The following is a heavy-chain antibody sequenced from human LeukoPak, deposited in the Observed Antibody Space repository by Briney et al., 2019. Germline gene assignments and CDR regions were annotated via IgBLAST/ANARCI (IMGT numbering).Heavy chain of an antibody. CDR1: GFSLNTRGVG. CDR3: AHRKNYYDSSVFDN. CDR2: IYWDDDR. J-gene: IGHJ4*02. Sequence: SGPTLVNPTQTLTLTCTFSGFSLNTRGVGVGWIRQPPGRALEWLALIYWDDDRRYSPSLKSRLTITKDTSKNQVVLTMTNMDPVDTATYFCAHRKNYYDSSVFDNWGQGALVTVSS. D-gene: IGHD3-22*01. V-gene: IGHV2-5*02.